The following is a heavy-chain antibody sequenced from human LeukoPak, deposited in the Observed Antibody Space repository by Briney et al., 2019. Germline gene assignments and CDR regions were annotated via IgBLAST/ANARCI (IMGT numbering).Heavy chain of an antibody. J-gene: IGHJ5*02. CDR3: ARKGPPRITIFGVAHPNWFDP. V-gene: IGHV4-34*01. Sequence: SETLSLTCAVYGGSFSGYYWSWIRQPPGKGLEWIGEINHSGSTNYNPSLKSRVTISVDTSKNQFSLKLSSVTAADTAVYYCARKGPPRITIFGVAHPNWFDPWGQGTLVTVSS. D-gene: IGHD3-3*01. CDR2: INHSGST. CDR1: GGSFSGYY.